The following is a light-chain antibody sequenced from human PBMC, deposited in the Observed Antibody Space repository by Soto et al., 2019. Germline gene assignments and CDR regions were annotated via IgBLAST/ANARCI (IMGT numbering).Light chain of an antibody. Sequence: QSALTQPASVSGSPGQSITISCTGTSSDVGSYNLVSWYQQHPGKAPKLMIYEVSKRPSGVSNRFSGSKSGNTASLTISGLQAEDEADYYCQSYDRSLNGNYVFGTGTKLTVL. CDR1: SSDVGSYNL. J-gene: IGLJ1*01. CDR2: EVS. V-gene: IGLV2-23*02. CDR3: QSYDRSLNGNYV.